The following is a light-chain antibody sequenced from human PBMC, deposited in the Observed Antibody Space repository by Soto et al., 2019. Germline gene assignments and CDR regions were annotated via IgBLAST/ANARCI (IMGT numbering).Light chain of an antibody. CDR3: QQYNNWPPST. J-gene: IGKJ5*01. V-gene: IGKV3-15*01. CDR2: GAS. CDR1: QSVSSK. Sequence: EIVMTQSPSTLSVSPGERATLSCRASQSVSSKLAWYQQKPGQAPRLLLYGASTRATGIPARFSGSGSGTEFTLTISSLQSEDFAVYYCQQYNNWPPSTFGQGTRLEIK.